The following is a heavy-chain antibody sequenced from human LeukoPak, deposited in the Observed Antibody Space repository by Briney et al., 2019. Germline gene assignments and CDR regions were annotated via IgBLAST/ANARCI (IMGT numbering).Heavy chain of an antibody. CDR1: GFTFSDFY. CDR2: ITSAGST. Sequence: GGSLRLSCAASGFTFSDFYTTWIRQAPGKGLEWVSYITSAGSTYYADSVKGRFTISRDNAKNSLYLQMNSLRAEDTAVYYCACEKTYYYDSSGYFFDYWGQGTLVTVSS. J-gene: IGHJ4*02. D-gene: IGHD3-22*01. V-gene: IGHV3-69-1*01. CDR3: ACEKTYYYDSSGYFFDY.